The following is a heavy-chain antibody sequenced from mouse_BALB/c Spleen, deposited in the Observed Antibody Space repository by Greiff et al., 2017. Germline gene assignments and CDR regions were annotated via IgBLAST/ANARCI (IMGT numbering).Heavy chain of an antibody. J-gene: IGHJ4*01. CDR2: IWAGGST. CDR1: GFSLTSYG. D-gene: IGHD2-1*01. V-gene: IGHV2-9*02. Sequence: VQGVESGPGLVAPSQSLSITCTVSGFSLTSYGVHWVRQPPGKGLEWLGVIWAGGSTNYNSALMSRLSISKDNSKSQVFLKMNSLQTDDTAMYYCASGGSGNYRYAMDYWGQGTSVTVSS. CDR3: ASGGSGNYRYAMDY.